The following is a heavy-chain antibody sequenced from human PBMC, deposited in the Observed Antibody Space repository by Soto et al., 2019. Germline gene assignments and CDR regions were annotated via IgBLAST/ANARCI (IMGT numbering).Heavy chain of an antibody. CDR2: ISWDGGST. Sequence: GGSLRLSCAASGFTFDDYTMHWVRQAPGKGLEWVSLISWDGGSTYYADSVKGRFTISRDNSKNSLYLQMNSLRTEDTALYYCAKALRRDGYNYHYYYYGMDVWGQGTTVTVSS. V-gene: IGHV3-43*01. D-gene: IGHD5-12*01. CDR1: GFTFDDYT. J-gene: IGHJ6*02. CDR3: AKALRRDGYNYHYYYYGMDV.